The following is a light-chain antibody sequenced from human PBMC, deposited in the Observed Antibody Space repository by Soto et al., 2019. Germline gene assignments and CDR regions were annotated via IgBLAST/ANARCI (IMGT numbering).Light chain of an antibody. V-gene: IGLV1-40*01. J-gene: IGLJ1*01. CDR1: SSNIGAGYD. Sequence: QSVLTQPPSVSGAPGQRVTIACTGGSSNIGAGYDVHWYQQLPGTAPKLLIYGNNNRPSGVSNRFSGSKSGNTASLTISGLQAEDEADYYCSSYTSSTDYVFGTGTKVTVL. CDR3: SSYTSSTDYV. CDR2: GNN.